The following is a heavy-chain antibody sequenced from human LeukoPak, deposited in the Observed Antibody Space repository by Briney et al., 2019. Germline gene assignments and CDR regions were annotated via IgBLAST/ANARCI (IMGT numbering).Heavy chain of an antibody. D-gene: IGHD2-15*01. CDR2: ISGSGGST. CDR3: AKDVGYCSGGSCYLG. J-gene: IGHJ4*02. Sequence: GGSLRLSCAASEFTFSNYAMSWVRQAPGKGLEWVSAISGSGGSTYYADSVKGRFTISRDNSKNTLYLQMNSLRAEDTAVYYCAKDVGYCSGGSCYLGWGQGTLVTVSS. CDR1: EFTFSNYA. V-gene: IGHV3-23*01.